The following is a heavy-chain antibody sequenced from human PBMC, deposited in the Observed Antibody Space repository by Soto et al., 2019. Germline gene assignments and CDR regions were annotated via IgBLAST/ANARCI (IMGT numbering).Heavy chain of an antibody. D-gene: IGHD5-12*01. CDR3: ARGYSGYSDY. V-gene: IGHV1-69*13. CDR1: GYTFTGYY. Sequence: GASVKVSCKASGYTFTGYYMHWVRQAPGQGLEWMGGIIPIFGTANYAQKFQGRVTITADESTSTAYMELSSLRSEDTAVYYCARGYSGYSDYWGQGTLVTVSS. J-gene: IGHJ4*02. CDR2: IIPIFGTA.